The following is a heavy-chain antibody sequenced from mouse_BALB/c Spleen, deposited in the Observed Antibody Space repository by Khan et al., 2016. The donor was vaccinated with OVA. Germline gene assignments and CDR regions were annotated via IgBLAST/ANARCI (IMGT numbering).Heavy chain of an antibody. Sequence: QVQLQQSGAELARPGASVKLSCKASGYTFTDYYINWVKQRTGQGLEWIGEISPGSGDTYYNERFKGKATLTADKSSSTAYMHLSSLTSEDSAVYCCARRNYFGYTFAYWGQGTLVTVSA. D-gene: IGHD1-2*01. CDR3: ARRNYFGYTFAY. V-gene: IGHV1-77*01. CDR2: ISPGSGDT. J-gene: IGHJ3*01. CDR1: GYTFTDYY.